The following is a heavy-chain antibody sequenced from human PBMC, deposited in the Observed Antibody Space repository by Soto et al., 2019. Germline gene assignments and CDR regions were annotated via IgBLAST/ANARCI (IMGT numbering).Heavy chain of an antibody. V-gene: IGHV3-30-3*01. Sequence: QVQLVESGGGLVQPGRSLRLSCAASGFTFSSYAMHWVRQPPGKGLEWVSATSNDGVNAYYADSVKGRFTISRDNSKNTLYLHMKNLGPEDTAVYYCARDLRYYNSRGYYGFFDYGGQGTLVTVSS. J-gene: IGHJ4*02. CDR3: ARDLRYYNSRGYYGFFDY. D-gene: IGHD3-22*01. CDR1: GFTFSSYA. CDR2: TSNDGVNA.